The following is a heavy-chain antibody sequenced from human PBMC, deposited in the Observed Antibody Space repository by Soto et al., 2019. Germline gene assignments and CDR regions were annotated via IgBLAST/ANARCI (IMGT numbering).Heavy chain of an antibody. CDR1: GYTFTGYY. CDR3: ARGATIFGVVIRHFDY. V-gene: IGHV1-2*04. CDR2: INPNGGGT. Sequence: ASVKVSCKASGYTFTGYYMHWVRQAPGQGLEWMGWINPNGGGTNYAQKFQGWVTMTRDTSISTAYMELSRLRSDDTAVYYCARGATIFGVVIRHFDYWGQGTLVTVSS. J-gene: IGHJ4*02. D-gene: IGHD3-3*01.